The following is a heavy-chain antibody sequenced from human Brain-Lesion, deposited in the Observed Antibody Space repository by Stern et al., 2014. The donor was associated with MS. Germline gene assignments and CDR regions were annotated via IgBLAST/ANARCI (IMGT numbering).Heavy chain of an antibody. CDR2: IKQDGSEE. D-gene: IGHD2-15*01. V-gene: IGHV3-7*01. CDR1: GFTFSTYW. CDR3: TRDCVHGSCSLPYYYYGMDV. Sequence: EVHLVESGGGLVQPGGSLRLSCAASGFTFSTYWMRWVRQAPGKGLEWVANIKQDGSEEYYVDSVKGRFTISRDNAKRSLYLQMNSLRAEDTAVYYCTRDCVHGSCSLPYYYYGMDVWGQGTAVTVSS. J-gene: IGHJ6*02.